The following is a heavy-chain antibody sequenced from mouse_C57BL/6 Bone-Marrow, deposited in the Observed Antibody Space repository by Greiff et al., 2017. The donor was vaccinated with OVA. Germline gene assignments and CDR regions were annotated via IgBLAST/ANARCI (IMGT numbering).Heavy chain of an antibody. Sequence: EVQLQQSGAELVKPGASVKLSCPASGFNIKDYYMHWVKQRTEQGLEWIGRIDPEDGDTKYAPTFQGKATITSDPSSNTAYLQLSSLTSEDTAVDYCAGSFIYSHAMDYWGQGTSVTVSS. CDR1: GFNIKDYY. D-gene: IGHD2-1*01. CDR2: IDPEDGDT. CDR3: AGSFIYSHAMDY. J-gene: IGHJ4*01. V-gene: IGHV14-2*01.